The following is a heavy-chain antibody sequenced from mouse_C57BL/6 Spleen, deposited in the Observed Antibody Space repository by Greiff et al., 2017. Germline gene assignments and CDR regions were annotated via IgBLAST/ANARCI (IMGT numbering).Heavy chain of an antibody. J-gene: IGHJ3*01. V-gene: IGHV6-3*01. CDR2: IRLKSDNYAT. CDR1: GFTFSNYW. Sequence: EVQVVESGGGLVQPGGSMKLSCVASGFTFSNYWMNWVRQSPEKGLEWVAQIRLKSDNYATHYAESVKGRFTISRDDSKSSVYLQMNNLRAEDTGIYYCTSPHYYGSSPWFAYWGQGTLVTVSA. D-gene: IGHD1-1*01. CDR3: TSPHYYGSSPWFAY.